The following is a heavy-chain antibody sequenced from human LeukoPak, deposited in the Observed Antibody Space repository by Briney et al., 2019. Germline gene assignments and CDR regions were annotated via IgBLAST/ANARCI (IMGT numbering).Heavy chain of an antibody. V-gene: IGHV4-59*08. CDR2: VYYSGST. CDR1: GGSISTYY. CDR3: ARQGGKRWLQFLYYFDY. D-gene: IGHD5-24*01. Sequence: SETLSLTCTVSGGSISTYYWSWIRQPPGKGLEWIGYVYYSGSTNYNPTLKSRVTISVDTSKNQFSLKLSSVTAADTAVYYCARQGGKRWLQFLYYFDYWAQGTLVTVSS. J-gene: IGHJ4*02.